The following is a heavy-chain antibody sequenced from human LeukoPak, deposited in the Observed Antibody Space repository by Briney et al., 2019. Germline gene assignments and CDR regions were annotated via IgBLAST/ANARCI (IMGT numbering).Heavy chain of an antibody. CDR2: IKYDASST. J-gene: IGHJ4*02. D-gene: IGHD1-26*01. Sequence: GGSLRLSCPASGFTFSDFTMHWVRQAPGKGLEWISRIKYDASSTSYADSVKGRFTISRDNAKNTLYLQMNSLRAEDTAVYYCARGATYAYYQDYWGQGTLVTVSS. V-gene: IGHV3-74*01. CDR1: GFTFSDFT. CDR3: ARGATYAYYQDY.